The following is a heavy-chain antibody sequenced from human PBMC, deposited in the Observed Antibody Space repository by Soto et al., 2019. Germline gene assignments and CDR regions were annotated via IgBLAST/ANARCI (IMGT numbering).Heavy chain of an antibody. CDR2: IYWDDYK. J-gene: IGHJ4*02. D-gene: IGHD2-15*01. V-gene: IGHV2-5*02. Sequence: QITLKESGPTLLKPTQTLTLTCTFSGFSLSTIDVGVGWIRQPPGKAPEWLGMIYWDDYKHYSPSLQSRLTITMDTSKNQVVLTMTNMDPVDTATYFCAHKAALGDFDYWGQGTLVTVSS. CDR3: AHKAALGDFDY. CDR1: GFSLSTIDVG.